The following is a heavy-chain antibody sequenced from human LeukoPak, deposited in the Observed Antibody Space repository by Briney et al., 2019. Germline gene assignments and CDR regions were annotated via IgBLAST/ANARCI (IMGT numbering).Heavy chain of an antibody. Sequence: SQTLSLTCTVSGGSISSGYYYWSWIRQPPGKGLEWIGYIYFSGSTYYNPSLKSRVTISVHTSKNQFSLSLSSVTAADTAVYYCARGFCTSTNCYQEEWFDPWGQGTLVTVSS. J-gene: IGHJ5*02. D-gene: IGHD2-2*01. CDR2: IYFSGST. CDR1: GGSISSGYYY. CDR3: ARGFCTSTNCYQEEWFDP. V-gene: IGHV4-30-4*08.